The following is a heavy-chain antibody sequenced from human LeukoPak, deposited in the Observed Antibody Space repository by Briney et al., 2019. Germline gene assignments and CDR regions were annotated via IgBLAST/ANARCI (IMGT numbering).Heavy chain of an antibody. CDR1: GGSFSGYY. CDR3: ARGRRCSSTSCYFYYYYGMDV. Sequence: SETLSFTCAVYGGSFSGYYWSWLRQPPGKGLEWIGEINHSGSTNYNPSLKSRGTISVDTSKNQFSLKLSSVTAADTAVYYCARGRRCSSTSCYFYYYYGMDVWGQGTTVTVSS. J-gene: IGHJ6*02. V-gene: IGHV4-34*01. D-gene: IGHD2-2*01. CDR2: INHSGST.